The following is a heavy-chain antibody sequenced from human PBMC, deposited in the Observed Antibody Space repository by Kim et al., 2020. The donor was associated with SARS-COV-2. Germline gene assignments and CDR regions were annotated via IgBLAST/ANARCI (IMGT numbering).Heavy chain of an antibody. CDR2: IKQDGSEK. V-gene: IGHV3-7*03. D-gene: IGHD3-9*01. CDR3: ARHSTDNLRYFDLDWLLRYYGMEV. CDR1: GFTFSSDW. Sequence: GGSLRLSCAASGFTFSSDWISWVRQAPGKGLEWVANIKQDGSEKYYVDSVKGRFTISRDNAKNSLYLQMNSLRAEDTAVYYCARHSTDNLRYFDLDWLLRYYGMEVWGQGTTVTVSS. J-gene: IGHJ6*02.